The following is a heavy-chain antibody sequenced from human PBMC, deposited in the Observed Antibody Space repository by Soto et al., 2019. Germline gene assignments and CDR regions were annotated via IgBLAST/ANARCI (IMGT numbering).Heavy chain of an antibody. CDR1: GFTFSSYD. V-gene: IGHV3-13*01. CDR3: ARESRGYSSGYTAYYYGMDV. J-gene: IGHJ6*02. D-gene: IGHD6-19*01. CDR2: IGTAGDT. Sequence: GGSLRLSCAASGFTFSSYDMHWVRQATGKGLEWFSAIGTAGDTYYPGSVKGRFTISRENAKNSLYLQMNSLRAGDTAVYYGARESRGYSSGYTAYYYGMDVWGQGTTVTVSS.